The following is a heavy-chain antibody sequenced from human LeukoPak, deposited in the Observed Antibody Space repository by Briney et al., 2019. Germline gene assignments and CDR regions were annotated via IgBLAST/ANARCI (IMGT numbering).Heavy chain of an antibody. D-gene: IGHD2-2*01. CDR3: ARYQCSSTSCYTDWYFDL. J-gene: IGHJ2*01. CDR1: GYTFTGYY. CDR2: VNPNSGGT. V-gene: IGHV1-2*02. Sequence: ASVKVSCKASGYTFTGYYMHWVRQAPGQGLEWMGWVNPNSGGTNYAQKFQGRVTMTRDTSISTAYMELSRLRSDDTAVYYCARYQCSSTSCYTDWYFDLWGRGTLVTVSS.